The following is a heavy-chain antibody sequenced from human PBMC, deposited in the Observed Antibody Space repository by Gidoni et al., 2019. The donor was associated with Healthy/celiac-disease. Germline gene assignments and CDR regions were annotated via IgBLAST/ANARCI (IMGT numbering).Heavy chain of an antibody. Sequence: QVQLVQSGAEVKKHRPSVKVSCKASGRTFSSYAISWVRQAPGQGLEWMGGIIPIFGTANYAQKFQGRVTITADESTSTAYMELSSLRSEDTAVYYCAMGFWSDPHDYWGQGTLVTVSS. D-gene: IGHD3-3*01. CDR1: GRTFSSYA. J-gene: IGHJ4*02. CDR2: IIPIFGTA. CDR3: AMGFWSDPHDY. V-gene: IGHV1-69*01.